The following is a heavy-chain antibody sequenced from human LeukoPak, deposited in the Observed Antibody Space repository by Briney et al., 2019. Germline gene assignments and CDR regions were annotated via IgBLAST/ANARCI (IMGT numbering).Heavy chain of an antibody. V-gene: IGHV3-74*01. CDR3: ARDIVIGSGSCLD. D-gene: IGHD3-10*01. CDR2: INSYGSNT. CDR1: GFTFSSYW. J-gene: IGHJ4*02. Sequence: PEGSLRLSCAASGFTFSSYWMHWVRQAPGKGLAWVSHINSYGSNTTYADSVKGRFTISRDKAKNTLYLQMNSLRVEDTAVYYCARDIVIGSGSCLDWGQGTLVTVSS.